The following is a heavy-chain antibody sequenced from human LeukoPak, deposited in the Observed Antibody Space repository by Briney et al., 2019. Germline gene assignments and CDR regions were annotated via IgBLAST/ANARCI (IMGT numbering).Heavy chain of an antibody. CDR1: GFTFSSYS. D-gene: IGHD3-16*01. V-gene: IGHV3-21*01. J-gene: IGHJ4*02. Sequence: MTGGSLRLSCAASGFTFSSYSMNWVRQAPGRALEWVSSISSTSSYIYYADSVKGRFTISRDNAKNSLYLQMSSLRAEDSAVYYCARVGGGLDYWGQGTLVTVSS. CDR2: ISSTSSYI. CDR3: ARVGGGLDY.